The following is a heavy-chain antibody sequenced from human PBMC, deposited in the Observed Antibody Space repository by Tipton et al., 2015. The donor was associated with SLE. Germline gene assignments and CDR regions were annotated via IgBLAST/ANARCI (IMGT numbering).Heavy chain of an antibody. Sequence: TLSLTCTVSGDSISNHYWSWIRQPPGKGLEWIGYIYYSGITNYNPSLKSRVTISVDTSKSQFSLKLSSVTAADTAVYYCGRHRRSVNLPDGYFDLWGRGTLVTVSS. V-gene: IGHV4-59*08. J-gene: IGHJ2*01. CDR2: IYYSGIT. CDR3: GRHRRSVNLPDGYFDL. D-gene: IGHD1-14*01. CDR1: GDSISNHY.